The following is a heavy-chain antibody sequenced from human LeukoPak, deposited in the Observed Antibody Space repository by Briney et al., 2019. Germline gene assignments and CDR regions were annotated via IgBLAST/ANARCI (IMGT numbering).Heavy chain of an antibody. V-gene: IGHV1-2*02. D-gene: IGHD4-17*01. CDR2: INPNSGGT. CDR3: ARDFGWATVTSDY. J-gene: IGHJ4*02. CDR1: GYTLTELS. Sequence: GASVKVSCKVSGYTLTELSMHWVRQAPGQGLEWMGWINPNSGGTNYAQKFQGRVTMTRDTSISTAYMELSRLRSDDTAVYYCARDFGWATVTSDYWGQGTLVTVSS.